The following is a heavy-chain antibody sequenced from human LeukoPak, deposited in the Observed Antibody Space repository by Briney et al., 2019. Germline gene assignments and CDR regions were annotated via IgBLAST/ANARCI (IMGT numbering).Heavy chain of an antibody. CDR3: ARHVSMGNCFDP. CDR2: INHSGST. D-gene: IGHD1-26*01. J-gene: IGHJ5*02. V-gene: IGHV4-34*01. CDR1: GGSFSGYY. Sequence: PSETLSLTCAVYGGSFSGYYWSWIRQPPGKGLEWIGEINHSGSTNYNPSLKSRVTISVDTSKNQFSLKLSSVTAADTAVYYCARHVSMGNCFDPWGQGTLVTVSS.